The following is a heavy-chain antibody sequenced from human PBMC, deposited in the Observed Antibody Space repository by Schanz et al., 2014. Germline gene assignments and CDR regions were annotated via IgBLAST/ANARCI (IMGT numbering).Heavy chain of an antibody. D-gene: IGHD6-13*01. CDR1: GYTLKDHA. Sequence: QVQIVQSGPEVKKPGASVKVSCQASGYTLKDHAMHWVRQAPGQGLEWMGIINPSGGSTSYAQKFQGRVTMTRDTSTSTVYMELSSLRSEDTAVYYCARDGEAAAGCDYWGQGTLVAVSS. J-gene: IGHJ4*02. V-gene: IGHV1-46*02. CDR3: ARDGEAAAGCDY. CDR2: INPSGGST.